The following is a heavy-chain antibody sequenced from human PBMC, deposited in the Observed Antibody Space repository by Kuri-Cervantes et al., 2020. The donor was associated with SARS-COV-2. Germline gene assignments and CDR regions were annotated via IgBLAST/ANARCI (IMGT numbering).Heavy chain of an antibody. Sequence: GESLKISCEASGFTFRSYGMKWVRQAPGKGMEGVSYISSSSSTIYYEDSVNGRFTISRDNAKKSLYLQMNRLRAEDTAVYYCAREDSSSWEGDAFDIWGQGPMVPVSS. CDR1: GFTFRSYG. CDR2: ISSSSSTI. CDR3: AREDSSSWEGDAFDI. J-gene: IGHJ3*02. V-gene: IGHV3-48*04. D-gene: IGHD6-13*01.